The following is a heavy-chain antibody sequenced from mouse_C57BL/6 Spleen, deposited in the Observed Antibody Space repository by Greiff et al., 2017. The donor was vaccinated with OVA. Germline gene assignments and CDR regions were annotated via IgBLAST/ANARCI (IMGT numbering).Heavy chain of an antibody. Sequence: EVQLQQSGPELVKPGASVKISCKASGYSFTDYNMTWVKQSNGKSLEWIGVINPNYGTTSYNQKFKGKATLTVDQSSSTAYMQLTSLTSEDSAVYYCSSAYYYCSSIWYFDVWGTGTPVTVSA. CDR2: INPNYGTT. D-gene: IGHD1-1*01. J-gene: IGHJ1*03. V-gene: IGHV1-39*01. CDR3: SSAYYYCSSIWYFDV. CDR1: GYSFTDYN.